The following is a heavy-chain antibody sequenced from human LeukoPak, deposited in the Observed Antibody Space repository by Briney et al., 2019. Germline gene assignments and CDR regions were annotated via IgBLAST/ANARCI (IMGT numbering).Heavy chain of an antibody. CDR2: ISSSSSYI. CDR3: ARGDWGLATIVTLFDY. D-gene: IGHD5-24*01. CDR1: GFTFSSYS. Sequence: GGSLRLSCAASGFTFSSYSMNWVRQAPGRGLEWVSSISSSSSYIYYADSVKGRFTISRDNAKNSLYLQMNSLRAEDTAVYYCARGDWGLATIVTLFDYWGQGTLVTVSS. J-gene: IGHJ4*02. V-gene: IGHV3-21*01.